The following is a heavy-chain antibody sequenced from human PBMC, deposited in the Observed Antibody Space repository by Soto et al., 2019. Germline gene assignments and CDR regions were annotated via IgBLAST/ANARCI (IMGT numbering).Heavy chain of an antibody. V-gene: IGHV3-23*01. D-gene: IGHD6-13*01. CDR3: AKGLVWSSTWEVDY. Sequence: ELQLLESGGGLVQPGGSLRLACVAYEFTFRNYAMSWIRQGPGKGLEWVSSIVGNGKTTYYPDSVKGRFTISRDNSENTVFLQMNGLRADETALYYCAKGLVWSSTWEVDYWGQGTLVSVSS. CDR2: IVGNGKTT. CDR1: EFTFRNYA. J-gene: IGHJ4*02.